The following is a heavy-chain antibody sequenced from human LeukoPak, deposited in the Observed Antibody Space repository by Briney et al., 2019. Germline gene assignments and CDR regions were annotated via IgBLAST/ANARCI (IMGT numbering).Heavy chain of an antibody. CDR2: INPNSGGT. CDR3: ARDPDIMVRGFPLPNWFDP. Sequence: ASVKVSCKASGYTFTGYYMHWVRQAPGQGLEWMGWINPNSGGTNYAQNFQGRVAMTRDTSISTAYMELSRLRSDDTAVYYCARDPDIMVRGFPLPNWFDPWGQGTLVIVSS. J-gene: IGHJ5*02. CDR1: GYTFTGYY. V-gene: IGHV1-2*02. D-gene: IGHD3-10*01.